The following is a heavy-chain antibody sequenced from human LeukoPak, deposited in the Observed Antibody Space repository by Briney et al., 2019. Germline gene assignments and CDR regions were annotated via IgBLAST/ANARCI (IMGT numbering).Heavy chain of an antibody. CDR2: IRYDGSNK. J-gene: IGHJ5*02. CDR3: AKDTTPPKAGFDP. CDR1: GFTFSSYG. Sequence: GGSLRLSCAASGFTFSSYGMHWVRQAPGKGLEWVAFIRYDGSNKYYADSVTGRFTISRDNSKNTLYLQMNSLRAEDTAVYYCAKDTTPPKAGFDPWGQGTLVTVSS. D-gene: IGHD1-14*01. V-gene: IGHV3-30*02.